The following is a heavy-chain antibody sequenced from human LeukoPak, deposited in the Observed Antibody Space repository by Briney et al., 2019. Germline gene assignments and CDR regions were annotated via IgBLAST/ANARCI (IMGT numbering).Heavy chain of an antibody. Sequence: SETLSLTCTVSGGSISSYYWSWIRQPPGKGLEWIGYIHYSGSTNYHPSLKSRVTISVDTSKNQFSLKLSSVTAADTAVYYCARHVYYYGSGAGMSGMDVWGQGTTVTVSS. D-gene: IGHD3-10*01. V-gene: IGHV4-59*08. CDR3: ARHVYYYGSGAGMSGMDV. CDR2: IHYSGST. J-gene: IGHJ6*02. CDR1: GGSISSYY.